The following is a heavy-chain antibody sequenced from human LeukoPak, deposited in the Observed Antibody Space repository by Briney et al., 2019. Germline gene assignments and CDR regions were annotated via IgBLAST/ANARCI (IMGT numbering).Heavy chain of an antibody. CDR3: ARLDSSGYQGAD. V-gene: IGHV4-59*01. D-gene: IGHD3-22*01. J-gene: IGHJ4*02. CDR2: IYYSGST. Sequence: SETLSLTCTVSGGSISSYYWSWIRQPPGKGLEWIGYIYYSGSTNYNPSLKSRVTISVDTSKNQFSLKLSSATAADTAVYYCARLDSSGYQGADWGQGTLVTVSS. CDR1: GGSISSYY.